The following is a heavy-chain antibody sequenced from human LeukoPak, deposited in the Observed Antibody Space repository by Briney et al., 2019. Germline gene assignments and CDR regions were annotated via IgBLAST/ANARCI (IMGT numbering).Heavy chain of an antibody. J-gene: IGHJ4*02. D-gene: IGHD6-19*01. Sequence: ASVKVSCKASGYTFTSYYMHWVRQAPGQGLEWMGIINPSGGSTTYAQKFQGRVTMTRDTSTGTVYMELSCLRSEDTAVYYCTRASVAGRRFDYWGQGTLVTVSS. V-gene: IGHV1-46*03. CDR1: GYTFTSYY. CDR3: TRASVAGRRFDY. CDR2: INPSGGST.